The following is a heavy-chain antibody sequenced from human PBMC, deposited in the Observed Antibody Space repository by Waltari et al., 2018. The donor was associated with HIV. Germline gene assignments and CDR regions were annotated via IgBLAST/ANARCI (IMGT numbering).Heavy chain of an antibody. CDR1: GGSISSYY. CDR2: IYTSGST. Sequence: QVQLQESGPGLVKPSETLSLTCTVSGGSISSYYWSWLRQPAGKGLGWIGRIYTSGSTYSNPSRNRRVAMSRDTSKNHFSLKLSSGTAANTAVYYCVRDLAVATHRDGMDVWGQGTTVTVSS. V-gene: IGHV4-4*07. D-gene: IGHD6-19*01. CDR3: VRDLAVATHRDGMDV. J-gene: IGHJ6*02.